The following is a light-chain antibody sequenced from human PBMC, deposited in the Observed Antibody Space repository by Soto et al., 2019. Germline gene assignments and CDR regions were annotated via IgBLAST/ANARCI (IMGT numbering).Light chain of an antibody. CDR3: CSYAGTSHAGSSVV. CDR1: SSDVGSYNL. CDR2: EVN. V-gene: IGLV2-23*02. J-gene: IGLJ2*01. Sequence: QSVLTQPASVSGSPGQSITISCTGTSSDVGSYNLVSWYQQHPGKPPKLMIYEVNKRPSEVSDRFSGSKSGNTASLTISGLQAEDEADVDWCSYAGTSHAGSSVVFGGGTKLTVL.